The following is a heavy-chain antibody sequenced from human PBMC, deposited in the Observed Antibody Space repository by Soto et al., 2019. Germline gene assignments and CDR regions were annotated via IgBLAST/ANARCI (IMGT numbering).Heavy chain of an antibody. J-gene: IGHJ4*02. CDR2: IYYSGST. D-gene: IGHD5-12*01. V-gene: IGHV4-59*01. Sequence: SETLSLTCTVSGGSISSYYWSWIRQPPGEGLEWIGYIYYSGSTNYNPSLKSRVTISVDTSKNQFSLKLSSVTAADTAVYYCARDGRRGYSGYGVDYGIWGQGTLVTVSS. CDR1: GGSISSYY. CDR3: ARDGRRGYSGYGVDYGI.